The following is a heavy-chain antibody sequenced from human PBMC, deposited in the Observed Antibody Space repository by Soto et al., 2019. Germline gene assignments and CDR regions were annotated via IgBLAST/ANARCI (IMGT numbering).Heavy chain of an antibody. Sequence: NPSETLSLTCTVSGGSISSYYWSWIRQPPGKGLEWVGYIYYSGSTNYNPSLKSRVTISVDTSKNQFSLKLSSVIAADTAVYYCASSSGGDTAMFSPPYYYYYGMDVWGQGTTVTVSS. J-gene: IGHJ6*02. CDR3: ASSSGGDTAMFSPPYYYYYGMDV. V-gene: IGHV4-59*01. CDR1: GGSISSYY. CDR2: IYYSGST. D-gene: IGHD5-18*01.